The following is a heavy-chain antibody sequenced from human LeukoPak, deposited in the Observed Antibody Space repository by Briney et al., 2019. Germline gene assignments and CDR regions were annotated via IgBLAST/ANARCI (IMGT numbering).Heavy chain of an antibody. J-gene: IGHJ6*03. CDR1: GGTFSSYS. CDR3: ARVDRYHYYLDV. V-gene: IGHV1-69*05. Sequence: GASVKVSCKASGGTFSSYSITWVRQAPGQGLEWMGGIMPLFNTANYAQQFQGRVTITTDESTSTAYMELSSLRLEDTAMYYCARVDRYHYYLDVWGKGTTVTVSS. CDR2: IMPLFNTA.